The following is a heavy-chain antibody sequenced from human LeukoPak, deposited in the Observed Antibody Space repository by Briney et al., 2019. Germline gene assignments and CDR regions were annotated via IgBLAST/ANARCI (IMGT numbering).Heavy chain of an antibody. Sequence: ASVKVSCKASGGTFSSYAISWVRQTPGQGLEWMGGIIPIFGTANYAQKFQGRVTITADESTSTAYMELSSLRSEDTAVYYCARVQSVVTPWSWFDPWGQGTLVTVSS. D-gene: IGHD4-23*01. CDR2: IIPIFGTA. CDR3: ARVQSVVTPWSWFDP. CDR1: GGTFSSYA. V-gene: IGHV1-69*13. J-gene: IGHJ5*02.